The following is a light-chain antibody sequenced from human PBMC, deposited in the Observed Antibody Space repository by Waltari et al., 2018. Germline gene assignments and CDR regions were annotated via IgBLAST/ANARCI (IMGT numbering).Light chain of an antibody. Sequence: SSQSILYSSNNKNYLAWYQQKPGQAPKLLIYWASTLESGVPDRFSGSGSGTDFTLTISSLQAEDVAVYHCQQYYSSPPTFGQGSKLEIK. CDR2: WAS. CDR3: QQYYSSPPT. CDR1: QSILYSSNNKNY. J-gene: IGKJ2*01. V-gene: IGKV4-1*01.